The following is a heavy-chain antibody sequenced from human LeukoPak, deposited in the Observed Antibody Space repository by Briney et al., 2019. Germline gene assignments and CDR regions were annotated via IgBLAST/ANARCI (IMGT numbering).Heavy chain of an antibody. CDR1: GFTFCSYG. D-gene: IGHD2-15*01. J-gene: IGHJ4*02. V-gene: IGHV3-33*01. Sequence: GGSLRLSCAASGFTFCSYGMHWVRQAPGKGLEWVAVIWYDGSNKYYADSVKGRFTISRDNSKNTLYLQMNSLRAEDTAVYYCARPRRWYHYHPPDYWGQGTLVTVSS. CDR2: IWYDGSNK. CDR3: ARPRRWYHYHPPDY.